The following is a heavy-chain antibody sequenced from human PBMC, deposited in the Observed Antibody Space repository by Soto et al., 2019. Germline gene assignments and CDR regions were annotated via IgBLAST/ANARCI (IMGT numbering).Heavy chain of an antibody. J-gene: IGHJ4*02. Sequence: EVQLVESGGGLVQPGGSLRLSCAASGFTFSSYSMNWVRQAPGKGLEWGSCISSGSSAIYDADSVKGRFTISRDNAKNSRYLQMNSLRDEDTAVYYCARDAGSRRGFDYWGQGTLVTVSS. CDR3: ARDAGSRRGFDY. D-gene: IGHD3-10*01. CDR2: ISSGSSAI. CDR1: GFTFSSYS. V-gene: IGHV3-48*02.